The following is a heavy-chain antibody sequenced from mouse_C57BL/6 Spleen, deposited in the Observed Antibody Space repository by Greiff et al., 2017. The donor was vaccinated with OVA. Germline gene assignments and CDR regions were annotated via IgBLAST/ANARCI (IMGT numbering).Heavy chain of an antibody. CDR2: ISYDGSN. V-gene: IGHV3-6*01. J-gene: IGHJ1*03. Sequence: ESGPGLVKPSQSLSLTCSVTGYSITSGYYWNWIRQFPGNKLEWMGYISYDGSNNYNPSLKNRISITRDTSKNQFFLKLNSVTTEDTATYYCARDWYYGSSYGWYFDVWGTGTTVTVSS. CDR1: GYSITSGYY. CDR3: ARDWYYGSSYGWYFDV. D-gene: IGHD1-1*01.